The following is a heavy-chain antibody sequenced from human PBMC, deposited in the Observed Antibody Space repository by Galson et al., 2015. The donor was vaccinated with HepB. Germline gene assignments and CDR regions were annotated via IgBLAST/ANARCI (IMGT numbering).Heavy chain of an antibody. V-gene: IGHV3-48*02. Sequence: SLRLSCAASGFTFSSYSMNWVRQAPGKGLEWVSYISSSSSTIYYADSVKGRFTISRDNAKNSLYLQMNSLRDEDTAVYYCARGGGYSGYEHYYYYYGMDVWGQGTTVTVSS. D-gene: IGHD5-12*01. CDR1: GFTFSSYS. CDR2: ISSSSSTI. J-gene: IGHJ6*02. CDR3: ARGGGYSGYEHYYYYYGMDV.